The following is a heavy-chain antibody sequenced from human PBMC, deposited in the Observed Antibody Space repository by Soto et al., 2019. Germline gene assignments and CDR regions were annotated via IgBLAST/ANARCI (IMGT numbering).Heavy chain of an antibody. J-gene: IGHJ4*02. CDR2: IIPILGIA. D-gene: IGHD4-17*01. CDR3: ARDYGGNFDY. Sequence: QVQLVQSGAEVKKPGSSVKVSCKASGGTFSSYTISWVRQAPGQGLEWMGRIIPILGIANYAQKFQGRVTSTADKSTSTAYMELSSLRSEDTAVYYCARDYGGNFDYWGQGTLVTVSS. V-gene: IGHV1-69*08. CDR1: GGTFSSYT.